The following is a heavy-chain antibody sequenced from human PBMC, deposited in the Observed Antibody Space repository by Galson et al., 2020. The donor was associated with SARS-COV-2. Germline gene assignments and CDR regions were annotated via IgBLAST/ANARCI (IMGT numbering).Heavy chain of an antibody. V-gene: IGHV4-39*01. CDR2: IYYSGRT. CDR1: GGSISSSSYY. CDR3: ARHLRAGVVRGVIIPGWFDP. D-gene: IGHD3-10*01. Sequence: SETLSLTCTVSGGSISSSSYYWGWIRQPPGKGLEWIGSIYYSGRTYYNSSLKSRVTISVDTSKNQFSRKLSSVTAADTAVYYCARHLRAGVVRGVIIPGWFDPWGQGTLVTVSS. J-gene: IGHJ5*02.